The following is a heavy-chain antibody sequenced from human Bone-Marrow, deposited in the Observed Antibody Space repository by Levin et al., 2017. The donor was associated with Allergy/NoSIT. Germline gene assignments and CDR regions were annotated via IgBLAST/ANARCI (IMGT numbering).Heavy chain of an antibody. V-gene: IGHV1-69-2*01. D-gene: IGHD4-17*01. CDR1: GYTFTDFY. CDR2: VDPEDGET. CDR3: ATLGTTVTSCYYGMDV. Sequence: KISCKVSGYTFTDFYIHWVQQAPGKGLEWMGLVDPEDGETKYADKFQGRVTMTADVSRDTAYMELTALTSDDTAMYYCATLGTTVTSCYYGMDVWGQGTTVSVSS. J-gene: IGHJ6*02.